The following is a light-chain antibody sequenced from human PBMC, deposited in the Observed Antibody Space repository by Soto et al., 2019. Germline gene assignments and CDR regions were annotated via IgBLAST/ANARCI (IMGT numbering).Light chain of an antibody. J-gene: IGKJ2*01. CDR3: QQYNNWPLYT. CDR1: QSVSSN. V-gene: IGKV3-15*01. Sequence: EIVMTQSPATLSVSPGERATLSCRASQSVSSNLAWYQQKPGQAPRLLIYGASTMATGIPARFSGSGSGTAFTLTISILQSEDFSVYDGQQYNNWPLYTFGQGTKLEVK. CDR2: GAS.